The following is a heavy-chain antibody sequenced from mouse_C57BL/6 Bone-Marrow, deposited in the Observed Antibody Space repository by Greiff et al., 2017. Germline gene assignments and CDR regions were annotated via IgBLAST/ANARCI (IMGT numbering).Heavy chain of an antibody. CDR1: GYTFTSYT. CDR3: ARGGGMDY. Sequence: QVQLQQSGAELARPGASVKMSCKASGYTFTSYTMNWVKQRPGQGLEWIGYINPSSGYTKYNQKFKDKATLTADKSSSTAYMQLSSLTSEDSAVYYCARGGGMDYWGQGTSVTVSS. CDR2: INPSSGYT. V-gene: IGHV1-4*01. J-gene: IGHJ4*01.